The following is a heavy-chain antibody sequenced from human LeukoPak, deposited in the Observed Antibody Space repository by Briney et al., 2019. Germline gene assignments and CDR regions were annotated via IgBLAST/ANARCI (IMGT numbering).Heavy chain of an antibody. V-gene: IGHV4-59*01. D-gene: IGHD1-26*01. J-gene: IGHJ4*02. CDR3: GGGGTYSQFDY. CDR1: GGSIRSYY. Sequence: WETLSLTCAVSGGSIRSYYWNWVRQPPGKGLEWIGYMYYSGSTNYNPSLKSRVTITGDTSNNQFSLKLNSVTAADTAVYYCGGGGTYSQFDYWGQGTLVTVSS. CDR2: MYYSGST.